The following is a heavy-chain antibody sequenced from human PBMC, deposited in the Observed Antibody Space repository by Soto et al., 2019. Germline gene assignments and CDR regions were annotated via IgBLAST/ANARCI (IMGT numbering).Heavy chain of an antibody. D-gene: IGHD5-12*01. CDR3: ATRLPVATIAYYYYYIDV. J-gene: IGHJ6*03. CDR1: GYTLTELS. Sequence: SVKVSCKVSGYTLTELSMHWVRQAPGKGLEWLGGFDPEDGETIYAQNFQGRVTMSEDTSTDTAYMELSSLRSEDTAVYYCATRLPVATIAYYYYYIDVWGKGTTVTVSS. V-gene: IGHV1-24*01. CDR2: FDPEDGET.